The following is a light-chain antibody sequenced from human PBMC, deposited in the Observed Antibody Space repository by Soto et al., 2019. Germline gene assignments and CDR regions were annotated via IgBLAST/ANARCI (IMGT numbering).Light chain of an antibody. CDR2: AAN. CDR1: QDIDSW. V-gene: IGKV1-12*01. Sequence: DIQMTQSPSSVSASVGDRVTIACRASQDIDSWLVWYQQRPGEAPKLLIYAANSLQSGVPSRFSGSGSGTDFTLTISYLQPEDFATYYCQQTDSFPYTFGLGTKLEIK. CDR3: QQTDSFPYT. J-gene: IGKJ2*01.